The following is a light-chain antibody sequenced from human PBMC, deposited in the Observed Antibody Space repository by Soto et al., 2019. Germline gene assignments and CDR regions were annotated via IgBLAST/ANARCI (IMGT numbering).Light chain of an antibody. Sequence: DIQMTQSPSTLSASVGDRVTITCRASQSISSWLAWYQQKPGKAPKLLIYDASSLESGVPSRFSGSGSGTEFTLTISSLQPDDFATYSCQQYNSYTYTFGQGTKLEI. V-gene: IGKV1-5*01. J-gene: IGKJ2*01. CDR3: QQYNSYTYT. CDR1: QSISSW. CDR2: DAS.